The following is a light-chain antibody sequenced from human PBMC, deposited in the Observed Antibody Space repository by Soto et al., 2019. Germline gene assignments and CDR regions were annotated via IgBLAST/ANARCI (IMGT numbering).Light chain of an antibody. V-gene: IGKV1-39*01. CDR3: QQSYSTLVT. CDR2: AAS. J-gene: IGKJ4*01. CDR1: QSISSY. Sequence: DIQMTQSPSSLSASVGDRVTITCRASQSISSYLNWYQQKPGKAPKLLIYAASSLQSGVPSRFSGSRSGTDFTLTISSLQPEDFATYYCQQSYSTLVTFGGGTKVDIK.